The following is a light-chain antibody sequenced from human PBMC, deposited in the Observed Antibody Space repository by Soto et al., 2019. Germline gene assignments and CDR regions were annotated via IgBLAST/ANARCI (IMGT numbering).Light chain of an antibody. CDR1: QNISNY. J-gene: IGKJ1*01. CDR2: DVS. CDR3: QQYDNWPWT. Sequence: LIQAPETLSDSPGERDTISCRASQNISNYLIWYQQKPGQAPRLLIYDVSTRAPGFPARFSGSGSGTDFTLTISSLQSEDFAVYYCQQYDNWPWTFGQGSKVDIK. V-gene: IGKV3-15*01.